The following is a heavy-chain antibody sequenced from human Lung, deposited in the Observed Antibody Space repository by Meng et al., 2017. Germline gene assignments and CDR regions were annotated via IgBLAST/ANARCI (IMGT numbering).Heavy chain of an antibody. CDR3: ARVEVGITSGDY. CDR2: INAYNGDT. J-gene: IGHJ4*02. D-gene: IGHD2-21*01. V-gene: IGHV1-18*01. CDR1: GYTFTNSG. Sequence: QAQWVQAGGEGKKPGASGKVSCKASGYTFTNSGITWGRQAPGQGLEWMGWINAYNGDTNYAQTLQGRVTMTTDTSTSTAYMELGSLRSDDTAVYYCARVEVGITSGDYWGQGTLVTVSS.